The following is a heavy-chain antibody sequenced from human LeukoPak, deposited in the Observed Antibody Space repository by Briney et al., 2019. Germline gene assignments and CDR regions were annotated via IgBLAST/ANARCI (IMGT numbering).Heavy chain of an antibody. Sequence: GGSLRLSCAASGFSFSSSGMHWVRQAPGKGPEWVAVIAYDGSNKYYTDSVKGRFTVSRDNSKNTLYLQMNSQRAEDTAVYYCAKEAFWPVGFDPWGQGALVTVSS. CDR3: AKEAFWPVGFDP. CDR2: IAYDGSNK. J-gene: IGHJ5*02. D-gene: IGHD3-3*01. CDR1: GFSFSSSG. V-gene: IGHV3-30*18.